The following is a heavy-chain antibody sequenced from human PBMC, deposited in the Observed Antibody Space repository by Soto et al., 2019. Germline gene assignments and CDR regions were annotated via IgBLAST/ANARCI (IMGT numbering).Heavy chain of an antibody. J-gene: IGHJ4*02. CDR1: GGTFSNYA. CDR2: IIPLFGTA. CDR3: ARPVEMATSSRSYLFY. D-gene: IGHD5-12*01. Sequence: QVQLVQSGAEVKKPGSSVKVSCKASGGTFSNYAINWVRQAPGQGLEWMGGIIPLFGTANYAQKFQGRVTITADESTSTAYLDLSSLRSEDTAVYYCARPVEMATSSRSYLFYWGQGTLVTVSS. V-gene: IGHV1-69*01.